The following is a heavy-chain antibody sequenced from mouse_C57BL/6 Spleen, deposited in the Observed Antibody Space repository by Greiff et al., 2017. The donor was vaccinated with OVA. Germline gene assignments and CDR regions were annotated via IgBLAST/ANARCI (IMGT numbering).Heavy chain of an antibody. CDR2: INPNNGGT. CDR1: GYTFTDYN. Sequence: EVQLQQSGPELVKPGASVKLSCKASGYTFTDYNMHWVKQSHGKSLEWIGYINPNNGGTSYNQKFKGKATLTVNKSSSTAYMELRSLTSEDSAVYYGAREGYCDYDGRLFAYWGQGTLVTVSA. V-gene: IGHV1-22*01. CDR3: AREGYCDYDGRLFAY. J-gene: IGHJ3*01. D-gene: IGHD2-4*01.